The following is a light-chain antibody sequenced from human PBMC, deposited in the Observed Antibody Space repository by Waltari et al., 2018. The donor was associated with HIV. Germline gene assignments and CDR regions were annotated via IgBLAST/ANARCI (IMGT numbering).Light chain of an antibody. J-gene: IGLJ3*02. Sequence: QSVLTQPPSVSGAPGQRVTISCTGSRTNIGAGYDVHWYQQLPGTAPKLLIFRTVNRPSGVPDRFSGSKSGTSASLAITGLQAEDEADFYCQSYDTSLGGWVFGGGTKLTVL. CDR1: RTNIGAGYD. CDR2: RTV. CDR3: QSYDTSLGGWV. V-gene: IGLV1-40*01.